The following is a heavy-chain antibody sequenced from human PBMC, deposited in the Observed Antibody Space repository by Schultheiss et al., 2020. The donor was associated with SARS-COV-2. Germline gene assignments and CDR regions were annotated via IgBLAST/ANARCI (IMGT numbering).Heavy chain of an antibody. Sequence: GGSLRLSCKGSGYSFANYWIGWVRQMPGKGLEWMGTIYPGDSSTTYSPSFQGQVTISADKSISTASLQWSSLRASDTAIYYCARAYYYGSGRNFDFWGQGTLVTVSS. D-gene: IGHD3-10*01. V-gene: IGHV5-51*01. CDR3: ARAYYYGSGRNFDF. J-gene: IGHJ4*02. CDR1: GYSFANYW. CDR2: IYPGDSST.